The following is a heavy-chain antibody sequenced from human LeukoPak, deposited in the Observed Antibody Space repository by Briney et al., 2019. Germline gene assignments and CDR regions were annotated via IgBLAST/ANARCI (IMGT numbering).Heavy chain of an antibody. J-gene: IGHJ3*02. Sequence: GRSLRLSCAASGFTFSSYGMHWVRQAPGKGLEWVAVISYDGSNEYYADSVKGRFTISRDNSKNTLYLQMNSLRAEDTAVYYCAKSGSYDDAFDIWGQGTMVTVSS. D-gene: IGHD1-26*01. CDR3: AKSGSYDDAFDI. V-gene: IGHV3-30*18. CDR2: ISYDGSNE. CDR1: GFTFSSYG.